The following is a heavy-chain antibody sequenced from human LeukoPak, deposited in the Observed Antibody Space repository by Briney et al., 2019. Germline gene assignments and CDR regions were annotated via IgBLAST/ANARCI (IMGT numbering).Heavy chain of an antibody. V-gene: IGHV1-46*01. D-gene: IGHD3-22*01. J-gene: IGHJ4*02. CDR1: GYTFTSYY. CDR3: ARDYGPWDYDSSGSDYFDY. CDR2: INPSGGST. Sequence: ASVKVSCKASGYTFTSYYMHWVRQAPGQGLEWMGIINPSGGSTSYAQKFQGRVTMTRDTSTSTVYMELSSLRSEDTAVYYCARDYGPWDYDSSGSDYFDYWGQGTLVTVSS.